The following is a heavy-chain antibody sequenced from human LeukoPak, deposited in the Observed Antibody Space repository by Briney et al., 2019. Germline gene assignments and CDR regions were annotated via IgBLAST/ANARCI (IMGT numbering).Heavy chain of an antibody. Sequence: ASVTVSCKASGYTFTSYGISWVRQAPGQGLEWMGWISAYNGNTNYAQKLQGRVTMTTDTSTSTAYMELRSLRSDDTAVYYCARGMRWRYSSSGKYYFDYWGQGTLVTVSS. CDR2: ISAYNGNT. CDR1: GYTFTSYG. V-gene: IGHV1-18*01. CDR3: ARGMRWRYSSSGKYYFDY. J-gene: IGHJ4*02. D-gene: IGHD6-6*01.